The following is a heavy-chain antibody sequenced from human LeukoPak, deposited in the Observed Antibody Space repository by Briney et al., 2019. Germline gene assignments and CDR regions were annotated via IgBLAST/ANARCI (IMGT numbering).Heavy chain of an antibody. CDR3: ARDLSESYYFDY. D-gene: IGHD2/OR15-2a*01. J-gene: IGHJ4*02. CDR2: IYYSGST. CDR1: GGPISSGDYY. Sequence: NTSETLSLTCTVSGGPISSGDYYWSWIRQPPGKGLEWIGYIYYSGSTYYNPSLKSRVTISVDTSKNQFSLKLSSVTAADTAVYYCARDLSESYYFDYWGQGTLVTVSS. V-gene: IGHV4-30-4*08.